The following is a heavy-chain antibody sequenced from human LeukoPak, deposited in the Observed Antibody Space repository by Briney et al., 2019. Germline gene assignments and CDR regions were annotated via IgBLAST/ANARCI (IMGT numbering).Heavy chain of an antibody. V-gene: IGHV4-38-2*01. Sequence: SETLSLTCAVYGETFSGNSWNWIRQPPGKGLEWIGSIYHSGSIYYNPSLKSRVTISVDTSKNQLSLKLSSVTAADTAVYYCARNKGRYGSGRVHFDPWGQGTLVTVSS. J-gene: IGHJ5*02. D-gene: IGHD3-10*01. CDR1: GETFSGNS. CDR3: ARNKGRYGSGRVHFDP. CDR2: IYHSGSI.